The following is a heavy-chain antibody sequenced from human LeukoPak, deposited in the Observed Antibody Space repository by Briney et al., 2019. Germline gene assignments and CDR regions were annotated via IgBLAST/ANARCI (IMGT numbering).Heavy chain of an antibody. D-gene: IGHD3-22*01. Sequence: PGRSLRLSCAASGFTFSSYGMHWVRQAPGKGLEWVAVIWYDGSNKYYADSVKGRFTISRDNSKNTLYLQMNSLRAEDTAVYYCAKAGHLYYYDSSGYDYWGQGTLVTVSS. CDR2: IWYDGSNK. J-gene: IGHJ4*02. V-gene: IGHV3-33*06. CDR1: GFTFSSYG. CDR3: AKAGHLYYYDSSGYDY.